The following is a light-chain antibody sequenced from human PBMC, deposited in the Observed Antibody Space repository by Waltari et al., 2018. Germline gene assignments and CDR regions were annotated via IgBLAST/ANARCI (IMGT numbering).Light chain of an antibody. CDR1: QSVSSSY. J-gene: IGKJ5*01. CDR3: QQYGTSPLT. CDR2: GAS. V-gene: IGKV3-20*01. Sequence: EIVLTQSPGTLSLSPGERAILSCRASQSVSSSYLAWYQQKPGQAPRLLVYGASTRATGIPDRFSGGGSGTDFSLTISRLEPEDFAVYFCQQYGTSPLTFGQGTRLEMK.